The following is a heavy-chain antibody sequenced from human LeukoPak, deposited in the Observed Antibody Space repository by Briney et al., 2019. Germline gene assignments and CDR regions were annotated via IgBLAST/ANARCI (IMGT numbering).Heavy chain of an antibody. J-gene: IGHJ4*02. CDR3: ASSLYSSGWYGLDY. V-gene: IGHV3-30*03. CDR1: GFTFSSYG. D-gene: IGHD6-19*01. Sequence: PGGSLRLSCAASGFTFSSYGMHWVRQAPGKGLEWVAVISYDGSNKYYADSVKGRFTISRDNSKNTLYLQMNSLRAEDTAVYYCASSLYSSGWYGLDYWGQGTLVTVSS. CDR2: ISYDGSNK.